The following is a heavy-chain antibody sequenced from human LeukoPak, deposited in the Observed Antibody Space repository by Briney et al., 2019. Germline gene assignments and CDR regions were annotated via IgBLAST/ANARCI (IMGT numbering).Heavy chain of an antibody. J-gene: IGHJ6*03. CDR1: GFTPSSYE. CDR2: ISSSGGTI. CDR3: AREPYDFWSAASVPGSYYMDV. V-gene: IGHV3-48*03. D-gene: IGHD3-3*01. Sequence: GGSLRLSCAASGFTPSSYEMNWVRRAPGKGLEWVSYISSSGGTIYYADSVKGRFTISRDNAKNSLYLQMNSLRAEDTAVYYCAREPYDFWSAASVPGSYYMDVWGKGTTVTVSS.